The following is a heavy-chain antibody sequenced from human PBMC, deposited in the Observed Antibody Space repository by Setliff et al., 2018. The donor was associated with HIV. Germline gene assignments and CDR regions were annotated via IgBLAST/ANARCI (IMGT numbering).Heavy chain of an antibody. CDR3: APARDAYNYFFDY. Sequence: SLRLSCAASGFTFNSYVMTWVRRTPGKGLEWVSAISGRGDITYYADSMKGRFTISRDNSKNTLYLQMNSLRAEDTAVYYCAPARDAYNYFFDYWGQGTLVTVSS. D-gene: IGHD2-2*01. CDR2: ISGRGDIT. J-gene: IGHJ4*02. CDR1: GFTFNSYV. V-gene: IGHV3-23*01.